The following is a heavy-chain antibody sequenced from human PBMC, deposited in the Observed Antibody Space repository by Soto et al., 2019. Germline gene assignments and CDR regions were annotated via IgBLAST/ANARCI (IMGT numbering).Heavy chain of an antibody. Sequence: GGSLRLSCAASEFTFSNYAMSWVRQAPGKGLEWVSAISYGGGTTYYADSVKGRFTISRDNSKNTLYLQMNSLRAEDTAVYYCAKNPGYYYDTTGYHFDYWGQGTLVTVSS. J-gene: IGHJ4*02. D-gene: IGHD3-22*01. CDR3: AKNPGYYYDTTGYHFDY. CDR1: EFTFSNYA. V-gene: IGHV3-23*01. CDR2: ISYGGGTT.